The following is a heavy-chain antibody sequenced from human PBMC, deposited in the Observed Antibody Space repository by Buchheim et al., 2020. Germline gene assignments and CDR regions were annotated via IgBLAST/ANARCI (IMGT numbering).Heavy chain of an antibody. J-gene: IGHJ6*02. V-gene: IGHV4-59*01. CDR3: ARDHSSSGTLYGMDV. CDR1: GGSMFGYY. CDR2: LYSSGST. Sequence: QVQLQESGPGLVKPSETLSLTCTVSGGSMFGYYWAWIRQPPGRGLEWIGYLYSSGSTNYNPSLRSRVTISLDMSKDQFSLKLSSVTAADSAVYYCARDHSSSGTLYGMDVWGQGTT. D-gene: IGHD6-19*01.